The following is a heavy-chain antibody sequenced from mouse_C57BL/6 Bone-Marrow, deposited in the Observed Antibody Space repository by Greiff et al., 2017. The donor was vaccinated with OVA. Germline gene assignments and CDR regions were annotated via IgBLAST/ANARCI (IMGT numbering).Heavy chain of an antibody. V-gene: IGHV14-4*01. D-gene: IGHD2-2*01. CDR1: GFNINDDY. Sequence: VQLQQSGAELVRPGASVKLSCTASGFNINDDYMHWVKQRPEQGLEWIGWIDPENGDTEYASKFQGKATITADTSTNTAYLQLSSLTSEDTAVYYCTTYGYIADWGQGTLVTVSA. CDR3: TTYGYIAD. J-gene: IGHJ3*01. CDR2: IDPENGDT.